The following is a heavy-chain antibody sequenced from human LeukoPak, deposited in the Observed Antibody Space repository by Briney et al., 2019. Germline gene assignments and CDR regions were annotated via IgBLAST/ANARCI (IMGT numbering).Heavy chain of an antibody. CDR3: ARGDRGTTVLDWYFDY. Sequence: GGSLRLSCAASGFTFSSYAMSWVRQAPGKGLEYVSAISSNGGSTYYANSVKGRFTISRDNSKNTLYLQMGSLRAEDMAVYYCARGDRGTTVLDWYFDYWGQGTLVTVSS. J-gene: IGHJ4*02. V-gene: IGHV3-64*01. D-gene: IGHD4-17*01. CDR1: GFTFSSYA. CDR2: ISSNGGST.